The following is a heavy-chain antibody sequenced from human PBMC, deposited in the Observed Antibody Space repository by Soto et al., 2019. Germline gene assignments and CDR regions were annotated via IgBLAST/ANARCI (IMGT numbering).Heavy chain of an antibody. D-gene: IGHD5-12*01. CDR2: ISGSGGSA. V-gene: IGHV3-23*01. J-gene: IGHJ4*02. CDR3: ARGVSMVGYNFALEVVD. Sequence: PGGSLRLSCAASGFTFSSYAMSWVRQAPGKGLEWVSTISGSGGSAYYADSMKGRLTISRDTSKNPLYLQMNSLRAEDTAVYYCARGVSMVGYNFALEVVDWGPGTLVTV. CDR1: GFTFSSYA.